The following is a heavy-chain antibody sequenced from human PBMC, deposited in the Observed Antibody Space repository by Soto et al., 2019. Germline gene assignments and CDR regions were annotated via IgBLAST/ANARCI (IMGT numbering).Heavy chain of an antibody. Sequence: QVQLVQSGAEVKKPGSSVKVSCKASGGTFSSYTISWVRQAPGQGLEWMGRIIPILGIANYAQKFQGRVTITADKSTSTAYMELSSLRSEDTAVYYCARGETTNWNDERGGLRNWGQGTLVTVSS. D-gene: IGHD1-20*01. CDR2: IIPILGIA. V-gene: IGHV1-69*02. CDR1: GGTFSSYT. J-gene: IGHJ4*02. CDR3: ARGETTNWNDERGGLRN.